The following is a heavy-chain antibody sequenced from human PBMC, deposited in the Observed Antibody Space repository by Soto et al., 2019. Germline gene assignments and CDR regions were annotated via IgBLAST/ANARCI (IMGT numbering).Heavy chain of an antibody. Sequence: QVQLVQSGAEVKKPGSSVKVSCKASGGTFSSYTISWVRQAPGQGLEWMGRIIPILGIANYAQKFQGRVTITADKSTSTAYMELSSLRSEDTAVYYCARDRVREDFGVVITTTNYYYYYMDVWGKGTTVTVSS. D-gene: IGHD3-3*01. J-gene: IGHJ6*03. V-gene: IGHV1-69*08. CDR2: IIPILGIA. CDR1: GGTFSSYT. CDR3: ARDRVREDFGVVITTTNYYYYYMDV.